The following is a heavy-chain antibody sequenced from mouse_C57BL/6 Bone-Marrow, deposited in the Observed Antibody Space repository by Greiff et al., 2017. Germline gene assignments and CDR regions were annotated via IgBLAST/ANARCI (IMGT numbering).Heavy chain of an antibody. V-gene: IGHV1-15*01. CDR3: TRGGYWYFDV. J-gene: IGHJ1*03. CDR1: GYTFTDYE. Sequence: QVQLQQSGAELVRPGASVTLSCKASGYTFTDYEMHWVKQTPVHGLEWIGAIDPETGGTAYNQKFKGKAILTADKSSSTAYMELRGLTSEDSAVYDCTRGGYWYFDVWGTGTTVTVSS. CDR2: IDPETGGT.